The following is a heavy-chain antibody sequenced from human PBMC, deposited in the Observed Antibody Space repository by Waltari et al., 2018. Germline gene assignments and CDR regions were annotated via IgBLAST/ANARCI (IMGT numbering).Heavy chain of an antibody. Sequence: EVQLVESGGGLVQPGRSLRLSCAASGFRFDDYAMHWVRQAPGKGLEWVSGISWKSGSTAYADSVEGRFTISRDNAKNSLYLQMHSLRPEDMALYYCVKDRGLYSSSSGLDYWGQGTLVTVSS. D-gene: IGHD6-6*01. CDR3: VKDRGLYSSSSGLDY. CDR2: ISWKSGST. CDR1: GFRFDDYA. V-gene: IGHV3-9*03. J-gene: IGHJ4*02.